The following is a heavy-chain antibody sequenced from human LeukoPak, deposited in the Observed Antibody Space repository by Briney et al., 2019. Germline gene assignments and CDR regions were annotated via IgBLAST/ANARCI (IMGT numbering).Heavy chain of an antibody. J-gene: IGHJ4*02. CDR1: GYTFTSYA. Sequence: ASVKVSCKAPGYTFTSYAIHWVRQAPGQRLEWMGWINAGNGNTKYSQNFQGRVTFISNTSATTAFMELSSLRSEDAAVYYCARDSGSGSNDYWGQGTLVTVSS. CDR2: INAGNGNT. D-gene: IGHD1-26*01. CDR3: ARDSGSGSNDY. V-gene: IGHV1-3*01.